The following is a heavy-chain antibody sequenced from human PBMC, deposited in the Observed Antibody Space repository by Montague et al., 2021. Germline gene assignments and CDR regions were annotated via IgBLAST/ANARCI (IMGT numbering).Heavy chain of an antibody. CDR3: ARRLGIRAPFDY. D-gene: IGHD7-27*01. Sequence: SETLSLTCTVTGGSISEFYWGWIRQSPEKGLEWIGYIYDSGTTNYNPSLKSRVTISADTSMNQFSLNLRSVTAADTAEYFCARRLGIRAPFDYWGQGTLVTVSS. CDR2: IYDSGTT. J-gene: IGHJ4*02. CDR1: GGSISEFY. V-gene: IGHV4-59*08.